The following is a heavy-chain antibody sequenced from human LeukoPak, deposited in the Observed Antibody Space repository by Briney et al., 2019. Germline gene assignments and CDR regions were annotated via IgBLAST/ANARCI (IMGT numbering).Heavy chain of an antibody. V-gene: IGHV3-33*08. CDR2: VWYDGRNR. D-gene: IGHD3-16*01. Sequence: GGSLRLSCAASGFTFSDYWMHWVRQAPGKGLEWVAVVWYDGRNRDYADSVKGRFTISKDNSNNMVFLQMDRLRAEDTAVYYCARLWGGNGYSGGSLNLWGQGTLVTVSS. CDR3: ARLWGGNGYSGGSLNL. CDR1: GFTFSDYW. J-gene: IGHJ5*02.